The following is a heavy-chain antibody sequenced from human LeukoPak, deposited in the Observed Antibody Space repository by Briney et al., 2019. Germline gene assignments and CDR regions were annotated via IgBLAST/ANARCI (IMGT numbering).Heavy chain of an antibody. CDR3: ASSPRLQPYYYGMDV. V-gene: IGHV4-39*01. J-gene: IGHJ6*02. D-gene: IGHD4-11*01. CDR1: GGSISSSSYY. CDR2: IYYSGST. Sequence: PSETLSLTCTVSGGSISSSSYYWGWIRQPPGKGLEWIGSIYYSGSTYYNPSLKSRVTISVDTSKNQFSLKLSSVTAADTAVYYCASSPRLQPYYYGMDVWGRGTTVTVSS.